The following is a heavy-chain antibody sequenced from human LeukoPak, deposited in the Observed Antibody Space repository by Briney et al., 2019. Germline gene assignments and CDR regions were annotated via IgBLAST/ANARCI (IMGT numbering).Heavy chain of an antibody. J-gene: IGHJ6*02. CDR3: ARKKGVAGMIHYYYYYGMDV. CDR1: GGSISSSSYY. CDR2: IYYSGGT. D-gene: IGHD6-19*01. Sequence: PSETLSLTCTVSGGSISSSSYYWGWIRQPPGKGLEWIGSIYYSGGTYYNPSLKSRVTISVDTSKNQFSLKLSSVTAADTAVYYCARKKGVAGMIHYYYYYGMDVWGQGTTVTVSS. V-gene: IGHV4-39*07.